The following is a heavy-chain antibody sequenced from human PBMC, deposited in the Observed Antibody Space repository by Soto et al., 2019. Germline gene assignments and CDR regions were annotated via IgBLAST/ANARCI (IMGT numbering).Heavy chain of an antibody. V-gene: IGHV1-18*01. J-gene: IGHJ4*02. CDR2: ISAHNGNT. CDR3: ARGRYGDY. D-gene: IGHD1-1*01. Sequence: QVHLVQSGAEVKKPGASVKVSCKGSGYGFTTYGINWVRQAPGQGLEWMAWISAHNGNTNYAQKVQGRVTVTRDTSTSTAYMELRSLRYDDTAVYYCARGRYGDYWGQGALVTVSS. CDR1: GYGFTTYG.